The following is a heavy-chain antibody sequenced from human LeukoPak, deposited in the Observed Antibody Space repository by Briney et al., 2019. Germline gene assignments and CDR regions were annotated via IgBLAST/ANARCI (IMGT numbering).Heavy chain of an antibody. CDR3: AKPNSGYDHFDY. CDR2: ISGDGGST. J-gene: IGHJ4*02. D-gene: IGHD5-12*01. Sequence: GGSLRLSCAAPGFTFDDYVMHWVRQAPGKGLEWVSLISGDGGSTYYADSVKGRFTISRDNSKNSLYLQMNSLRTEDTALYYCAKPNSGYDHFDYWGQGTLVTVSS. V-gene: IGHV3-43*02. CDR1: GFTFDDYV.